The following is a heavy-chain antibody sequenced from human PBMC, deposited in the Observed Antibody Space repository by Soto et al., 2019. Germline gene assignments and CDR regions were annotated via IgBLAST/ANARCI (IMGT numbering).Heavy chain of an antibody. J-gene: IGHJ4*02. Sequence: GGSLRLSCASSGFTFLDYTMHWLRQAPGKGVDGVSLLSWDGGVTYYADSVQGRFYISSVHSKNSLYLQMNRLRAEGTALYCCEKDGNCGSYYLFDYWGQGTMVTVSS. CDR1: GFTFLDYT. CDR2: LSWDGGVT. D-gene: IGHD1-26*01. CDR3: EKDGNCGSYYLFDY. V-gene: IGHV3-43*01.